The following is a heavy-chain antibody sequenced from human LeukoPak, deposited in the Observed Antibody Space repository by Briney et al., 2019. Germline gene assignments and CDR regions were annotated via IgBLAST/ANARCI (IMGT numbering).Heavy chain of an antibody. CDR2: NSGSGGAT. D-gene: IGHD2-15*01. J-gene: IGHJ4*02. CDR3: AKRETGYSFDY. Sequence: PAGSLRLSCAASGFTVNIYGMSWLRQAPGKGLEWCSSNSGSGGATYYAYSVKVRFTISRDNSKNTLYLQMNSLRAEDTAVYYCAKRETGYSFDYWGQGKLVTVSS. V-gene: IGHV3-23*01. CDR1: GFTVNIYG.